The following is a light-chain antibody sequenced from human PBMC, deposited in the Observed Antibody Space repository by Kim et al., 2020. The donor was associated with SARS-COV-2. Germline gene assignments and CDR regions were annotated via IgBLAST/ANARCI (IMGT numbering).Light chain of an antibody. CDR3: NSRDSSGNHWV. J-gene: IGLJ3*02. CDR2: GKN. CDR1: SLRSYY. Sequence: ALGQTDRITCKGDSLRSYYASWYQQKPGQAPVLVIYGKNNRPSGIPDRFSGSSSGNTASLTITGAQAEDEADYYCNSRDSSGNHWVFGGGTQLTVL. V-gene: IGLV3-19*01.